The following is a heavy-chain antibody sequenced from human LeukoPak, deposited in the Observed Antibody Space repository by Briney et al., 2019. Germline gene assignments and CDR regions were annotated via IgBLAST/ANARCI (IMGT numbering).Heavy chain of an antibody. V-gene: IGHV3-74*01. Sequence: GGSLRLSCAASGLTLSNYWMHWVRQAPGKGLVWVSRMNSDGSSRTYGDSVKGRFTIFRDNAKNSLYLQMKSLRAEDTAVYYCARDSSSSFDYWGQGTLVTVSS. D-gene: IGHD6-13*01. J-gene: IGHJ4*02. CDR1: GLTLSNYW. CDR3: ARDSSSSFDY. CDR2: MNSDGSSR.